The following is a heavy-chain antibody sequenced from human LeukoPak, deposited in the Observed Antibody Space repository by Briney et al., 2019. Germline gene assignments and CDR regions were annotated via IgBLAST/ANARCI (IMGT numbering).Heavy chain of an antibody. Sequence: XXVXQXXXXXXXXXSXXSSSSSYIYYADSGKRRFTISRDNAKNSLYLQMNSLRAEDTAVYYCARDQGWLRLNYYYYGMDVWGQGTTVTVSS. D-gene: IGHD5-12*01. CDR2: XSSSSSYI. CDR3: ARDQGWLRLNYYYYGMDV. V-gene: IGHV3-21*01. J-gene: IGHJ6*02.